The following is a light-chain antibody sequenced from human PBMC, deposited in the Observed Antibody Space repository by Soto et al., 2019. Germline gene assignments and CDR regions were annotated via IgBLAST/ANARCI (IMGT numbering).Light chain of an antibody. CDR2: DVS. CDR1: SSDVGGYNY. J-gene: IGLJ1*01. Sequence: QSALTQPASVSGSPGQSITISCTGTSSDVGGYNYVSWYQHHPGKAPKLMIYDVSNRPSGVSNRFSGSKSGNTASLTISGLQIEDEDDYYCSSYTTSNTRQIVFGTGTKLTVL. V-gene: IGLV2-14*03. CDR3: SSYTTSNTRQIV.